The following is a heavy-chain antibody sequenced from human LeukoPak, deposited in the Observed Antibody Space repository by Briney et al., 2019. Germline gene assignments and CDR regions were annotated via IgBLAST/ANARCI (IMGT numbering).Heavy chain of an antibody. CDR2: ISSSSSYI. J-gene: IGHJ3*02. D-gene: IGHD3-10*01. Sequence: GGSLRLSCAASGFTFSSYTMNWVRQAPGKGLEWVSSISSSSSYIYYADSVKGRFTISRDNSKNTVYLQMNSLRAEDTSVYYCARGIQPPKYYGSGSDTFDIWGQGTMVTVSS. CDR3: ARGIQPPKYYGSGSDTFDI. V-gene: IGHV3-21*06. CDR1: GFTFSSYT.